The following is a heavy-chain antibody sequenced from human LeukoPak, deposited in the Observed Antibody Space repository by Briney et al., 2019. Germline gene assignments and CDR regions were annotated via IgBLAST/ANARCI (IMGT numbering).Heavy chain of an antibody. CDR1: GFTFSSYS. V-gene: IGHV3-48*01. Sequence: GGSLRLSCAASGFTFSSYSMNWVRQAPGEGLEWVSYISSSSSTIYYADSVKGRFTISRDNAKNSLYLQMNSLRAEDTAVYYCARVGAVAGPQHIDYWGQGTLVTVSS. D-gene: IGHD6-19*01. CDR2: ISSSSSTI. J-gene: IGHJ4*02. CDR3: ARVGAVAGPQHIDY.